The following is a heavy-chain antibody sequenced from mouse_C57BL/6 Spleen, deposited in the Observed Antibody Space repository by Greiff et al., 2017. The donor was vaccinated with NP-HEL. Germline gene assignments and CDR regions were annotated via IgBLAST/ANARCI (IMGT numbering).Heavy chain of an antibody. V-gene: IGHV1-78*01. CDR3: ARGEIYYGNPAWFAY. CDR1: GYTFTDHT. Sequence: VKLVESDAELVKPGASVKISCKVSGYTFTDHTIHWMKQRPEQGLEWIGYIYPRDGSTKYNEKFKGKATLTADKSSSTAYMQLNSLTSEDSAVYFCARGEIYYGNPAWFAYWGQGTLVTVSA. CDR2: IYPRDGST. J-gene: IGHJ3*01. D-gene: IGHD2-1*01.